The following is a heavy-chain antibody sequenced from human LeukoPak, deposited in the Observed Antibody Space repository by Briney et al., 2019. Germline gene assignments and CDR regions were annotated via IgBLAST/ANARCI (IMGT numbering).Heavy chain of an antibody. V-gene: IGHV4-31*03. CDR1: GDFISSGGDY. CDR2: IYYSGST. CDR3: AALYYDILTGYYWFDP. J-gene: IGHJ5*02. Sequence: SVTLTLPCTVSGDFISSGGDYWSWIRQHPGKGLEWIGNIYYSGSTYYNPSLKSRVTISVDTSKNQCSLKLSSVTAADTAVYYCAALYYDILTGYYWFDPWGQGTLVTVSS. D-gene: IGHD3-9*01.